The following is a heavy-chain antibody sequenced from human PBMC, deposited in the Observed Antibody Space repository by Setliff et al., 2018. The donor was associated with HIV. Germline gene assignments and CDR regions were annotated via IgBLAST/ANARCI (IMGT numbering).Heavy chain of an antibody. J-gene: IGHJ5*02. D-gene: IGHD2-2*01. V-gene: IGHV1-69*06. CDR2: IIPIFGTA. Sequence: SVKVSCKASGGTFSSYAISWVRQAPGQGLEWMGGIIPIFGTANYAQKFQGRVTITADKSTSTAYMELSSLRSDDTAVYYCARDLPAAMTNWFDPWGQGTLVTVSS. CDR3: ARDLPAAMTNWFDP. CDR1: GGTFSSYA.